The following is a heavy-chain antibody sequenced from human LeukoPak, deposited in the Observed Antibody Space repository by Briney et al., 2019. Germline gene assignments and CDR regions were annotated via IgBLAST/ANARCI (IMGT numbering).Heavy chain of an antibody. CDR3: ARGIPPSKIVVVIKCLDS. CDR2: IIPIFGTA. CDR1: GGTFSSYA. Sequence: SVKVSCKASGGTFSSYAISWVRQAPGQGLEWMGGIIPIFGTANYAQKFQGRVTITADKSTSTAYMELSSLRSEDTAIYYCARGIPPSKIVVVIKCLDSWGQGTLVTVSS. V-gene: IGHV1-69*06. D-gene: IGHD3-22*01. J-gene: IGHJ4*02.